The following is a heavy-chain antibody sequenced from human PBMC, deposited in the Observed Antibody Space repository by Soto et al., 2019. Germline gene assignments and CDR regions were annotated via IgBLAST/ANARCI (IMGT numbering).Heavy chain of an antibody. V-gene: IGHV3-30*18. D-gene: IGHD3-22*01. CDR3: AKDTYYHDSSGYYIFDY. J-gene: IGHJ4*02. CDR1: GLTFSSYG. CDR2: ISYDGSNK. Sequence: PGGSLRLSCAASGLTFSSYGMHWVRQAPGKGPGWVAAISYDGSNKNYADSVKGRFTISRDNSKNTVYLQMNSLRAEDTAVYYCAKDTYYHDSSGYYIFDYWGQGTLVTVSS.